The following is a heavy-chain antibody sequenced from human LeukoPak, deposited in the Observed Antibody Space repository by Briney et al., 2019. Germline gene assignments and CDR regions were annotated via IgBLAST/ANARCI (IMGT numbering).Heavy chain of an antibody. V-gene: IGHV1-69*01. CDR2: ITPIFGTA. D-gene: IGHD2-15*01. Sequence: SVKVSCKASGGTFSSYVITWVRQAPGQGLEWMGGITPIFGTANYAQKFQGRVTITADESTSTAYMELSSLGSEDTAVYYCASTFYCSGGSCYYYGMDVWGQGTTVTVSS. J-gene: IGHJ6*02. CDR1: GGTFSSYV. CDR3: ASTFYCSGGSCYYYGMDV.